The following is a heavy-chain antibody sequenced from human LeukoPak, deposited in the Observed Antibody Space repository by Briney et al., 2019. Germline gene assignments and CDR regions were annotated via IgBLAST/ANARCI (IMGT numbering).Heavy chain of an antibody. CDR1: GFTFSNAW. J-gene: IGHJ4*02. CDR3: AKHMKWLIKEPFDY. Sequence: GGSLRLSCAASGFTFSNAWMSWVRQAPGKGLEWVGRIKSKTDGGTTDYAAPVKGRFTISRDNSKNTLYLQMNSLRAEDTAVYYCAKHMKWLIKEPFDYWGQGTLVTVSS. CDR2: IKSKTDGGTT. D-gene: IGHD6-19*01. V-gene: IGHV3-15*01.